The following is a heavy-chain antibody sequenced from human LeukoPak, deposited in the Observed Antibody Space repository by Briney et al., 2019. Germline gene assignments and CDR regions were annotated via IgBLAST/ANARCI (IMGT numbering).Heavy chain of an antibody. D-gene: IGHD5-24*01. CDR2: IYTSGST. J-gene: IGHJ4*02. CDR1: GGSISSYY. Sequence: SETLSLTCTVSGGSISSYYWSRIRQPPGKGLEWIGCIYTSGSTNYNPSLKSRVTISVDTSKNQFSLKLSSVTAADTAVYYCARQVAPVGRWLQFGFDYWGQGTLVTVSS. CDR3: ARQVAPVGRWLQFGFDY. V-gene: IGHV4-4*09.